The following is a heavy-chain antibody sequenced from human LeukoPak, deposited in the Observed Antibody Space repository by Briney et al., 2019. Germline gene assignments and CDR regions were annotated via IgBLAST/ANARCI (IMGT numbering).Heavy chain of an antibody. CDR2: IYPGDSET. CDR1: GYSFTTNW. D-gene: IGHD5-18*01. J-gene: IGHJ4*02. Sequence: GESLKISCKGSGYSFTTNWIGWVRQMPGKGLEWMGIIYPGDSETRYSPSFQGQVTISADKSISTAYLQWNSLKASDTAMYYCVRSRGYSYGYAYYFDYWGRGTLITVSS. V-gene: IGHV5-51*01. CDR3: VRSRGYSYGYAYYFDY.